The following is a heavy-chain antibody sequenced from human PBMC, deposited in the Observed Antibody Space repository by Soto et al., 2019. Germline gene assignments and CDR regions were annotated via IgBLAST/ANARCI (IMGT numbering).Heavy chain of an antibody. J-gene: IGHJ3*02. CDR1: GGSISSYY. Sequence: SETLSLTCTVSGGSISSYYWSWIRQPAGKGLEWIGRIYTSGSTNYNPSLKSRVTMSVDTSKNQFSLKLSSVTAADTAVYYCARVGKLELQSGAFDIWGQGTMVTVSS. V-gene: IGHV4-4*07. D-gene: IGHD1-7*01. CDR2: IYTSGST. CDR3: ARVGKLELQSGAFDI.